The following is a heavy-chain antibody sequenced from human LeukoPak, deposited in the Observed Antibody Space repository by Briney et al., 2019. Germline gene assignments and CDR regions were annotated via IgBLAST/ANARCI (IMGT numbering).Heavy chain of an antibody. V-gene: IGHV3-11*01. D-gene: IGHD5-18*01. Sequence: PGGSLRLSCAVSGFTFSDYYMSWIRQAPGKGLEWLSYISSSGSTIYYADSVKGRFTISRDNAKNSLYLQMNSLRAEDTAVYYCARWVDTAMVPPWWAFDIWGQGTMVAVSS. CDR3: ARWVDTAMVPPWWAFDI. CDR2: ISSSGSTI. CDR1: GFTFSDYY. J-gene: IGHJ3*02.